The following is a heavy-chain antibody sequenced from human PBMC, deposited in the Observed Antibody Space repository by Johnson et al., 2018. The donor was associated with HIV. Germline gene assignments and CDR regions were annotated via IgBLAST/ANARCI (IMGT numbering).Heavy chain of an antibody. CDR2: IRYDGSNK. V-gene: IGHV3-30*02. J-gene: IGHJ3*02. CDR1: GFTFTNAW. Sequence: QVQLVESGGGVVRPGGSLRLSCAASGFTFTNAWMSWVRQAPGKGLEWVAFIRYDGSNKYYADSVKGRFTISRDNSKNTLYLQMNSLRAEDTAVYYCARRPSGYSRDALDMWGEGTRVTVS. CDR3: ARRPSGYSRDALDM. D-gene: IGHD5-18*01.